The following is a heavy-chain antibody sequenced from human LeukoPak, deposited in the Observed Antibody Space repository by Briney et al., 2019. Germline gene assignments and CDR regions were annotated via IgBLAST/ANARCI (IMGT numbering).Heavy chain of an antibody. CDR1: GFTFSNAW. V-gene: IGHV3-15*01. J-gene: IGHJ4*02. Sequence: GGSLRLSCAASGFTFSNAWMSWVRQAPGKGLEWVGRIKSKTDGGTTDYAAPVKGRFTISRDDSKNTLYLQMNSLRAEDTAVYYCAKESRTSGFYDDYFDYWGQGTLVTVSS. D-gene: IGHD3-22*01. CDR2: IKSKTDGGTT. CDR3: AKESRTSGFYDDYFDY.